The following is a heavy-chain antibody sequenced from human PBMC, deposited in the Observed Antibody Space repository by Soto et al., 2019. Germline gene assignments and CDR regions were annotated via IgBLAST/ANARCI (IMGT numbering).Heavy chain of an antibody. J-gene: IGHJ6*02. D-gene: IGHD2-8*01. Sequence: QVQLLESGGGVAQPGRSLRLSCAASGFSFSQHAMHWVRQAPGKGLEWVAVMSFDGTYKHYAASVRGRFTISRDNSKNTLFLQLDSLRPADTGAYYCARGLTNSKGGMDIWGQGTTVSVSS. V-gene: IGHV3-30*04. CDR3: ARGLTNSKGGMDI. CDR1: GFSFSQHA. CDR2: MSFDGTYK.